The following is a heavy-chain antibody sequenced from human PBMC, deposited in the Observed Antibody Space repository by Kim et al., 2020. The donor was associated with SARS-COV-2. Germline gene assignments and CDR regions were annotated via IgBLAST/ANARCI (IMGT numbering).Heavy chain of an antibody. J-gene: IGHJ4*02. CDR3: AGRFMVRGAYDY. V-gene: IGHV4-39*07. Sequence: SETLSLTCTVSGGSISSSSYYWGWIRQPPGKGLEWIGSIYYSGSTYYNPSLKSRVTISVDTSKNQFSLKLSSVTAADTAVYYCAGRFMVRGAYDYWGQGTLVTVSS. CDR1: GGSISSSSYY. D-gene: IGHD3-10*01. CDR2: IYYSGST.